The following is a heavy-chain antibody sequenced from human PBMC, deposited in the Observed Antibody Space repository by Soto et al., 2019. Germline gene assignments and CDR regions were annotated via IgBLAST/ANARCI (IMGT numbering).Heavy chain of an antibody. D-gene: IGHD4-4*01. CDR1: GFPFSSYV. V-gene: IGHV3-23*01. Sequence: EVPLLESGGGLVQWGGSLRLSCAASGFPFSSYVMSWVRQAPGKGLEWVSGISGGGSNTFYADSVKGRFTISRDNSKNTLLLQMISLGAEDTAVYYCAKDSNKYSSSLRGRYFDYWGQGIGVTVSS. CDR3: AKDSNKYSSSLRGRYFDY. CDR2: ISGGGSNT. J-gene: IGHJ4*02.